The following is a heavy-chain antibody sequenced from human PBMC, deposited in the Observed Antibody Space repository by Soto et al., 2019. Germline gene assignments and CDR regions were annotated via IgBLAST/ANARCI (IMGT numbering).Heavy chain of an antibody. CDR2: IRSKANSYAT. J-gene: IGHJ4*02. CDR3: TRHDYDSSGYYALDY. D-gene: IGHD3-22*01. CDR1: GFTFSASA. V-gene: IGHV3-73*02. Sequence: EVQLVESGGGLVQPGGSLKLSCAASGFTFSASALHWVRQASGKGLEWVGRIRSKANSYATTYAASVKGRFTISRDDSKNTAYLQMDSLKTEDTAVYYCTRHDYDSSGYYALDYWGQGTLVTVSS.